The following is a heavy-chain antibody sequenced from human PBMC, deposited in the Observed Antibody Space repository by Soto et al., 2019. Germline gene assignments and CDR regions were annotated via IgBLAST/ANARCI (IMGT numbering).Heavy chain of an antibody. D-gene: IGHD3-10*01. Sequence: QVQLVESGGGVVQPGRSLRLSCAASGFTFSSYGMHCVRQAPCKGLEWVAVISYDGSNKYYADSVKGRFTISRDNSKNTLYLQMNRLRAEYTAVYYFAKDGPRAGGPFDICGQGTMVTVSS. V-gene: IGHV3-30*18. CDR2: ISYDGSNK. CDR3: AKDGPRAGGPFDI. J-gene: IGHJ3*02. CDR1: GFTFSSYG.